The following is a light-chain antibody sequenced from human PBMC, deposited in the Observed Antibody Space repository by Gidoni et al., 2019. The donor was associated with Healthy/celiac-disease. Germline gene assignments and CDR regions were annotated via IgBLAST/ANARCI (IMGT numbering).Light chain of an antibody. CDR1: SSDVGGYNY. CDR3: SSYAGSNNVV. CDR2: EVI. J-gene: IGLJ2*01. Sequence: QSALTQPPSASGSPGQSVTISCTGTSSDVGGYNYVSWYHQHPGKAPKLMIYEVIKRTSGVPDRFSGSKSGNTASLTVSGLQAEDEADYYCSSYAGSNNVVFGGGTKLTVL. V-gene: IGLV2-8*01.